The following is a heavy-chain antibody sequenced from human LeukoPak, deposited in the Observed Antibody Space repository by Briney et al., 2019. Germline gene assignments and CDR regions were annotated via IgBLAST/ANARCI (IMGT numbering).Heavy chain of an antibody. J-gene: IGHJ4*02. CDR3: ANPAYDSSGPFDY. V-gene: IGHV3-23*01. CDR2: INGSGGST. D-gene: IGHD3-22*01. CDR1: GFTFSSYA. Sequence: GGSLRLSCAASGFTFSSYAMSWVRQAPGKGLEWVSAINGSGGSTYYADSVKGRFTISRDNSKNTLYLQMNSLRAEDTAVYYCANPAYDSSGPFDYWGQGTLVTVSS.